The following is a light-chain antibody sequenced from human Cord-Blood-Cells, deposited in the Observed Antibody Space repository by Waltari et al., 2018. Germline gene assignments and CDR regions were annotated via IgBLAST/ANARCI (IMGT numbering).Light chain of an antibody. Sequence: QSALTQPASVSGSPGQSITISCTGTSSDVGGYNYFSWYQQHPGKAPKLMIYEVSNRPSGVSNRFSCSKSGNTASLTISGLQAEDEAEYYCSSYTSSSTLVFGGGTKLTVL. CDR2: EVS. CDR3: SSYTSSSTLV. CDR1: SSDVGGYNY. V-gene: IGLV2-14*01. J-gene: IGLJ2*01.